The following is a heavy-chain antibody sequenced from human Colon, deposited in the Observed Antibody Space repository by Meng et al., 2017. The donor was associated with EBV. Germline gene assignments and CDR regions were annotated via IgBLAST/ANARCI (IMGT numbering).Heavy chain of an antibody. D-gene: IGHD2-15*01. CDR2: IHHNGNT. CDR1: GDSLSSANW. V-gene: IGHV4-4*02. Sequence: QGPLQESGPGLGKPSETLSLPCAVSGDSLSSANWWSWVRQPPGKGLEWIGEIHHNGNTNYNPSLKSRVTISVDKSKNQFVLKVTSVTAADTAVYYCARTAICIGGSCTTWDYWGQGALVTVSS. CDR3: ARTAICIGGSCTTWDY. J-gene: IGHJ4*02.